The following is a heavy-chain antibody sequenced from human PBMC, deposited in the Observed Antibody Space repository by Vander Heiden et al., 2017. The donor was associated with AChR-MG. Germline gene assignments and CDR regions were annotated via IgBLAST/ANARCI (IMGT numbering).Heavy chain of an antibody. J-gene: IGHJ4*02. CDR2: IYYSGST. D-gene: IGHD3-9*01. V-gene: IGHV4-31*03. CDR1: GGSISSGGYY. CDR3: ARSSQPNYDILTGLDY. Sequence: QVQLQESGPGLVKPSQTLSLTCTFSGGSISSGGYYWSWIRQHPGKGLEWIGYIYYSGSTYYNPSLKSRVTISVDTSKNQFSLKLSSVTAADTAVYYCARSSQPNYDILTGLDYWGQGTLVTVSS.